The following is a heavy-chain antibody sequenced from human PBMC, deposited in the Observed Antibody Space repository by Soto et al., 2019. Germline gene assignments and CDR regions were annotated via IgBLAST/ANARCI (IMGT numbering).Heavy chain of an antibody. CDR2: IIPILGIA. CDR3: ARFKDSSGWYPNWFDP. Sequence: ASVKVSCKASGGTFSSYAISWVRQAPGQGLEWMGGIIPILGIANYAQKFQGRVTITADKSKSTAYMELSSLRSEDTAVYYCARFKDSSGWYPNWFDPWGQGTLVTVSS. J-gene: IGHJ5*02. D-gene: IGHD6-19*01. CDR1: GGTFSSYA. V-gene: IGHV1-69*10.